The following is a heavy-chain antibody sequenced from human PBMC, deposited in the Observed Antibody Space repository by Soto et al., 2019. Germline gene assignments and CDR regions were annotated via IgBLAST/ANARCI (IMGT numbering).Heavy chain of an antibody. Sequence: SETLSLTCAVYGGSFSGYYWSWIRQPPGKGLEWIGEINHSGSTNYNPSLKSRVTISVDTSKNQFSLKLSSVTAADTAVYYCARGPSSSKGTHLDYWGQGTLVTVSS. V-gene: IGHV4-34*01. D-gene: IGHD6-6*01. CDR2: INHSGST. CDR3: ARGPSSSKGTHLDY. CDR1: GGSFSGYY. J-gene: IGHJ4*02.